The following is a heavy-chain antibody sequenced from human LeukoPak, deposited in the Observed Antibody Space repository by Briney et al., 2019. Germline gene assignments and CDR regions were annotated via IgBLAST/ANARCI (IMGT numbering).Heavy chain of an antibody. D-gene: IGHD4-17*01. Sequence: PGGSLRLSCAASGFTFSSYEMNWVRQAPGKGLEWVSYISSSGRTIYYADSVKGRFTISRDNAKNSLYLQMNSLRAEDTAVYYCARSYTTVTYDYWGQGTLVTVSS. CDR3: ARSYTTVTYDY. J-gene: IGHJ4*02. V-gene: IGHV3-48*03. CDR2: ISSSGRTI. CDR1: GFTFSSYE.